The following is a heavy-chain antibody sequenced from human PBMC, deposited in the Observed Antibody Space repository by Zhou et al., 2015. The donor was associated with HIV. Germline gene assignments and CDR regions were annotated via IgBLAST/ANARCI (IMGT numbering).Heavy chain of an antibody. Sequence: QVQLVQSGAEVKKPGSSVKVSCRASGGSFNNYAISWVRQAPGQGLEWMGGIIPIIDTATYAQRFQGRVTITADESTSTAYMELSSLRSEDTAVYYCARGEMAKMSEDWGQGTLVTVSS. CDR2: IIPIIDTA. V-gene: IGHV1-69*01. CDR1: GGSFNNYA. J-gene: IGHJ4*02. CDR3: ARGEMAKMSED. D-gene: IGHD5-24*01.